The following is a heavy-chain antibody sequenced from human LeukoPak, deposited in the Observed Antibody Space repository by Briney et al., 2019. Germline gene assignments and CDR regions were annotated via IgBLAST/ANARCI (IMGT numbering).Heavy chain of an antibody. CDR1: GGSISSGSYY. CDR2: IYTSGST. D-gene: IGHD6-13*01. Sequence: SETLSLTCTVSGGSISSGSYYWSWIRQPAGKGLEWIGRIYTSGSTNYNPSLKSRVTISVDTSKNQFSLKLSSVTAADTAVYYCARVKQLVYPYFDYWGQGTLVTVSS. CDR3: ARVKQLVYPYFDY. V-gene: IGHV4-61*02. J-gene: IGHJ4*02.